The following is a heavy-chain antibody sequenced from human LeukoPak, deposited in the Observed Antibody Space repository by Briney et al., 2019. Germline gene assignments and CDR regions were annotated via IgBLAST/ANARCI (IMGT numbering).Heavy chain of an antibody. CDR1: GFTFSTCA. J-gene: IGHJ3*01. V-gene: IGHV3-33*01. Sequence: GGSLRLSCAASGFTFSTCAMHWVRQAPGKGLEWVAYIWHDGSEKVYRDSVKGRFTISRDNSKYTVYLQMNSLRVEDTALYYCAGDPPKSGWAKDFWGQGTMVTVSS. D-gene: IGHD6-19*01. CDR2: IWHDGSEK. CDR3: AGDPPKSGWAKDF.